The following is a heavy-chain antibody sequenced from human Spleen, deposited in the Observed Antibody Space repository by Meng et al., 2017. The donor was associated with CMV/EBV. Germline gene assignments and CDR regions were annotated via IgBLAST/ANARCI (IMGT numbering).Heavy chain of an antibody. Sequence: SGDSLNRGDYYWSWIRPSPGQGLEWIEYIHYTGNTFYNPSLGSRVTIAMDTPQTGFSLKVTSVTAADTAVYYCVRDVCSNYDCVLDYWGQGTLVTVSS. CDR2: IHYTGNT. CDR3: VRDVCSNYDCVLDY. CDR1: GDSLNRGDYY. V-gene: IGHV4-30-4*08. J-gene: IGHJ4*02. D-gene: IGHD3-16*01.